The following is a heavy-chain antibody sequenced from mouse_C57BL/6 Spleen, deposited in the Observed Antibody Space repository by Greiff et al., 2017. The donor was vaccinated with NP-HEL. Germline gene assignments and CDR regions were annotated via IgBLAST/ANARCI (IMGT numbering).Heavy chain of an antibody. J-gene: IGHJ4*01. CDR2: IRSKSNNYAT. CDR3: VRQGNYRDAMDY. CDR1: GFSFNTYA. V-gene: IGHV10-1*01. Sequence: EVMLVESGGGLVQPKGSLKLSCAASGFSFNTYAMNWVRQAPGKGLEWVARIRSKSNNYATYYADSVKDRFTISRDDSESMLYLQMNNLKTEDTAMYYCVRQGNYRDAMDYWGQGTSVTVSS. D-gene: IGHD2-1*01.